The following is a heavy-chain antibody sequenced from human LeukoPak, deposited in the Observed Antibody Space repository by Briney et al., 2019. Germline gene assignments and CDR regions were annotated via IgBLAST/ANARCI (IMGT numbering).Heavy chain of an antibody. CDR1: GFSFSIYA. Sequence: GGSLRLSCLASGFSFSIYAMDWVRQAPGQGLKWVSAVGTGADTYYADSVRGRFTISRDNSKNTLYLQMDSLRAEDTAIYYCTRKTPGRAPFDYWGQGTLVTVSS. D-gene: IGHD2-15*01. CDR3: TRKTPGRAPFDY. CDR2: VGTGADT. V-gene: IGHV3-23*01. J-gene: IGHJ4*02.